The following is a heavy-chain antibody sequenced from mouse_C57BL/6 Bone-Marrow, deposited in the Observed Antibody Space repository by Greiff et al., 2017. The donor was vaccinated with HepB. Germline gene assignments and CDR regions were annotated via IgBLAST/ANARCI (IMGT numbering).Heavy chain of an antibody. J-gene: IGHJ3*01. CDR1: GYTFTDYY. CDR3: ARSRDYGGAWFAY. CDR2: INPNNGGT. D-gene: IGHD2-4*01. V-gene: IGHV1-26*01. Sequence: EVQLQQSGPELVKPGASVKISCKASGYTFTDYYMNWVKQSHGKSLEWIGDINPNNGGTSYNQKFKGKATLTVDKSSSTAYMELRSLTSKDSAVYYCARSRDYGGAWFAYWGQGTLVTVSA.